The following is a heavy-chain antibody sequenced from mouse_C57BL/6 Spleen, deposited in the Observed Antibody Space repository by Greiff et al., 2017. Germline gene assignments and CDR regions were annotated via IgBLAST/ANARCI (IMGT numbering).Heavy chain of an antibody. CDR2: IDPSDSET. CDR3: AREEGLRRLFDY. Sequence: QVQLKQPGAELVRPGSSVKLSCKASGYTFTSYWMHWVKQRPIQGLEWIGNIDPSDSETHYNQKFKDKATLTVDKSSSTAYMQLSSLTSEDSAVYYCAREEGLRRLFDYWGQGTTLTVSS. CDR1: GYTFTSYW. J-gene: IGHJ2*01. V-gene: IGHV1-52*01. D-gene: IGHD2-2*01.